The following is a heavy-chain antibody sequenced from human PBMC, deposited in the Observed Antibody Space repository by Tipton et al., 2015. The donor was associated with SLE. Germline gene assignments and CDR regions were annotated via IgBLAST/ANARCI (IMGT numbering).Heavy chain of an antibody. D-gene: IGHD4-11*01. Sequence: TLSLTCTVSGASVSSGSYYWSWIRQSAGKGLEWIGHIHPSGNTNYNPSLKSRVTISVDTPKNQFSLRLSSVTAADTAVYYCAREDGDYNNYGWFDPWGQGTLVTVSS. CDR2: IHPSGNT. CDR1: GASVSSGSYY. J-gene: IGHJ5*02. CDR3: AREDGDYNNYGWFDP. V-gene: IGHV4-61*09.